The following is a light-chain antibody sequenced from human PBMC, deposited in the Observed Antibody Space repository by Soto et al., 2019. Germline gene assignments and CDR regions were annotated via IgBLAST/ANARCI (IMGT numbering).Light chain of an antibody. CDR2: EVR. J-gene: IGLJ3*02. V-gene: IGLV2-14*01. Sequence: QSVLTQPASVSGSAGQSITISCSGTMRDVGAYNLVSWYQQHPGTAPKLIIYEVRNRPSGISSRFSGSRSGNTASLTISGIQSEDEGDYYSRASSARSTLVFGGGTKLTVL. CDR1: MRDVGAYNL. CDR3: RASSARSTLV.